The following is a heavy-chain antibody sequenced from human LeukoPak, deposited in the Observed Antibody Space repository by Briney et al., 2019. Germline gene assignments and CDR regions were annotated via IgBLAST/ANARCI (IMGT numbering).Heavy chain of an antibody. CDR1: GFTVSSNS. J-gene: IGHJ4*02. V-gene: IGHV3-53*01. CDR2: IYSDNT. CDR3: ARRAGAYSHPYDY. Sequence: GGSLRLSCTVSGFTVSSNSMSWVRQAPGKVMEWVSFIYSDNTHYSDSVKGRFTISRDNSKNTLYLQMNSLRAEDTAVYYCARRAGAYSHPYDYWGQGTLVTVSS. D-gene: IGHD4/OR15-4a*01.